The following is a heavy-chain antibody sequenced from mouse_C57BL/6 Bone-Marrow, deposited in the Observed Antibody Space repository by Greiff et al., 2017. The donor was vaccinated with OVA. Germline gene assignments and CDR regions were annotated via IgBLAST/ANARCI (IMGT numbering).Heavy chain of an antibody. D-gene: IGHD1-1*01. J-gene: IGHJ4*01. CDR1: GFTFSDYG. CDR2: ISSGSSTI. V-gene: IGHV5-17*01. CDR3: ARSYVGAMDY. Sequence: EVKLMESGGGLVKPGGSLKLSCAASGFTFSDYGMHWVRQAPEKGLEWVAYISSGSSTIYYADTVKGRFTISRDNAKNTLFLQMTSLRSEDTAMYYCARSYVGAMDYWGQGTSVTVSS.